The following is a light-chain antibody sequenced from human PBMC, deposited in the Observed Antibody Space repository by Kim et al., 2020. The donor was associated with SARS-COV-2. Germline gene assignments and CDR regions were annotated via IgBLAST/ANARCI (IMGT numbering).Light chain of an antibody. V-gene: IGKV1-6*01. CDR1: QGIGHD. Sequence: ASVGDRVTITWRASQGIGHDLVWYQLKAGTAPSLLFFLQSNLHSGVPSRFSGSRSGADFTLPITNLQPEDFATYYCLQDHDYPWSFGQGAKVDI. CDR2: LQS. J-gene: IGKJ1*01. CDR3: LQDHDYPWS.